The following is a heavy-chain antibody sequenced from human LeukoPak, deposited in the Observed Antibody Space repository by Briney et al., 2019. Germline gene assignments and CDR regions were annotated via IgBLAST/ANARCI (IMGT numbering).Heavy chain of an antibody. CDR3: AKDCCGSSLFDS. CDR2: ISNSGGRT. D-gene: IGHD6-6*01. CDR1: GFAFSSYA. V-gene: IGHV3-23*01. J-gene: IGHJ4*02. Sequence: PGGSLRLSCAASGFAFSSYAMSWVRQPPGKGLEWVSAISNSGGRTYYADSVKGRFTISRDSSKNTVYLQMNSLRAEDTALYYCAKDCCGSSLFDSWGQGTLVTVSS.